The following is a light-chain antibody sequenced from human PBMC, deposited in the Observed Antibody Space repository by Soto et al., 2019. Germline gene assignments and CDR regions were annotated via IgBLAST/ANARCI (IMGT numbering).Light chain of an antibody. CDR2: AAS. Sequence: DIQMTQSPSSLSASVGDRVTITCRASQGISHDLAWYQQKPGKVPKLLIYAASTLPSGVPSRFSGSGSGQDFPLTISGRQPEDVATYYFQKYNSAPFTFGPGTKVDIK. J-gene: IGKJ3*01. CDR1: QGISHD. V-gene: IGKV1-27*01. CDR3: QKYNSAPFT.